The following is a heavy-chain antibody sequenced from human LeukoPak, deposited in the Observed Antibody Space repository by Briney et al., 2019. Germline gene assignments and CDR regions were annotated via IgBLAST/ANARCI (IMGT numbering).Heavy chain of an antibody. J-gene: IGHJ6*03. D-gene: IGHD3-10*01. CDR2: IISSSSYI. CDR1: GFTFSSYS. V-gene: IGHV3-21*01. CDR3: ARDRRGSYYNVAYYYYMDV. Sequence: PGGSLRLSCAASGFTFSSYSMNWVRQAPGKGLEWVSSIISSSSYIYYADSVKGRFTISRDNAKNSLYLQMNSLRAEDTAVYYCARDRRGSYYNVAYYYYMDVWGKGTTVTVSS.